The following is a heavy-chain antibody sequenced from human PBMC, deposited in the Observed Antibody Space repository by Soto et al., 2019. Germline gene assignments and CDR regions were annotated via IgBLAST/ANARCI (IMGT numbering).Heavy chain of an antibody. V-gene: IGHV4-34*01. Sequence: QVQLQQWGAGLLKPSETLSLTCAVYGGSFSGYYWSWIRQPPGKGLEWIGEINHSGSTNYNPSLKRPVTISVDTSKNQFSLKLSSVTAADTAVYYCARGAGIAVTLDYWGQGTLVTVSS. D-gene: IGHD6-19*01. CDR2: INHSGST. CDR1: GGSFSGYY. CDR3: ARGAGIAVTLDY. J-gene: IGHJ4*02.